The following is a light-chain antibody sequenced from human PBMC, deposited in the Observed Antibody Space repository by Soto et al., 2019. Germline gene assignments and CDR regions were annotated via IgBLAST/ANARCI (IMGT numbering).Light chain of an antibody. V-gene: IGKV3-15*01. CDR1: QNIRSS. Sequence: EVVMTQSPASLSASPWERVTLSCRASQNIRSSLAWYQQRPGQAPRLLIYDASTRATGIPARFSGGGSGTEFTLSISSLQSEDFAVSYCQQYNNWPPITFGQGTRLEI. CDR2: DAS. CDR3: QQYNNWPPIT. J-gene: IGKJ5*01.